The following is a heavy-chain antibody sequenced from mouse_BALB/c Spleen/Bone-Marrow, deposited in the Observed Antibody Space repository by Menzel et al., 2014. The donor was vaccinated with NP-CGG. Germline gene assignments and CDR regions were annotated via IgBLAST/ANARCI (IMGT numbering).Heavy chain of an antibody. CDR3: TRQRNWDHYAMDY. D-gene: IGHD4-1*01. CDR2: ISSGGGYT. V-gene: IGHV5-6*01. CDR1: GFTFSTYG. J-gene: IGHJ4*01. Sequence: EVQLQQSGGDLVKPGGSLKLSYAASGFTFSTYGMSWVRQTPDKRLEWVATISSGGGYTYYPDSVKGRFTISRDNANNTLYLQMSSLKSEDTAMYYCTRQRNWDHYAMDYWGQGTSVTVSS.